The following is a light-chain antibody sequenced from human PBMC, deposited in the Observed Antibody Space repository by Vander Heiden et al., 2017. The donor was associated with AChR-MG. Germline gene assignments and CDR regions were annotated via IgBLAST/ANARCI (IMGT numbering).Light chain of an antibody. CDR1: NLGDKH. Sequence: SYKLTQLPPVSVSPGQTATITCSGDNLGDKHVSWYQQKPGQPPLLVIYQKDKRPSGIPERFAGSNSGNTATLTISGTRSVDGADFFCQAWDSRSNWVFGGGTKLTVL. CDR3: QAWDSRSNWV. CDR2: QKD. V-gene: IGLV3-1*01. J-gene: IGLJ3*02.